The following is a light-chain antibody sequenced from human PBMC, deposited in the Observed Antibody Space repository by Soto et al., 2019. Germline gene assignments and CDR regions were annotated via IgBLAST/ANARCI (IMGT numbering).Light chain of an antibody. V-gene: IGKV1-39*01. CDR3: QQSMTAPLT. J-gene: IGKJ4*01. CDR2: AAS. CDR1: RNINMY. Sequence: DIQLTQSPSSLSASVGDRVTITCRASRNINMYLNWYQVEPGKAPKLLIYAASSSQSGVPSRFSGSGSGTDFTLTIGGLQAEYSATYCCQQSMTAPLTFGGGTKVEIK.